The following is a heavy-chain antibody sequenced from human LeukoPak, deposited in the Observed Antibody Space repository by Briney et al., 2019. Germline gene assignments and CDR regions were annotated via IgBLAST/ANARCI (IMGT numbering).Heavy chain of an antibody. Sequence: GGSPRLSCAASGFTFSKYWMHWVRQGPGKGLVWVSRIYIDGISTTYADSVKGRFTISRDNAKNTLYLQMNSLRAEDTAVYYCVTGQLDSLYYFDYWGQGTLVTVSS. CDR3: VTGQLDSLYYFDY. V-gene: IGHV3-74*01. CDR2: IYIDGIST. J-gene: IGHJ4*02. CDR1: GFTFSKYW. D-gene: IGHD1-1*01.